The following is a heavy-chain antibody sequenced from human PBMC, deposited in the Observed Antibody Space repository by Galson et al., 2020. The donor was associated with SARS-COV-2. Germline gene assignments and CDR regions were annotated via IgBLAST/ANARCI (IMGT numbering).Heavy chain of an antibody. D-gene: IGHD2-15*01. Sequence: SETLSLTCAVYGGSFSGYYWSWIRQPPGKGLEWIGEINHSGSTNYNPSLKSRVTISVDTSKNQFSLKLSSVTAADTAVYYCARAKGDIVVVVAVMAYYYYYMDVWGKGTTGTVSS. CDR3: ARAKGDIVVVVAVMAYYYYYMDV. J-gene: IGHJ6*03. CDR2: INHSGST. CDR1: GGSFSGYY. V-gene: IGHV4-34*01.